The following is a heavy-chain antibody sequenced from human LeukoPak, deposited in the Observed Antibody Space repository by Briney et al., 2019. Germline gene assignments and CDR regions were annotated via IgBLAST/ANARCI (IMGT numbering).Heavy chain of an antibody. D-gene: IGHD6-19*01. CDR2: INHSGST. CDR1: GGSFSGYY. Sequence: PSETLSLTCAVYGGSFSGYYWSWIRQPPGKGLEWIGEINHSGSTNYNPSLKSRVTISVDTSKNQFSLKLSSVTAADTAVYYCARDSSGWYGIGYWGQGTLVTVSS. J-gene: IGHJ4*02. V-gene: IGHV4-34*01. CDR3: ARDSSGWYGIGY.